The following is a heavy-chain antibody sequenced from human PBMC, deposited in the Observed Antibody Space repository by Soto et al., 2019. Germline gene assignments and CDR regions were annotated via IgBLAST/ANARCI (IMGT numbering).Heavy chain of an antibody. CDR1: GFTFSHYG. Sequence: QVQLVESGGGVVQPGRSLRLSCAASGFTFSHYGMHWVRQAPGKGLEWVAVISFDGYTKYYADSVKGRFTISRDNSKNTLYLQMNSLRPEDTAVYYCAKERLYRSELGDWGQGTLVTVSS. CDR3: AKERLYRSELGD. J-gene: IGHJ4*02. V-gene: IGHV3-30*18. CDR2: ISFDGYTK. D-gene: IGHD2-2*02.